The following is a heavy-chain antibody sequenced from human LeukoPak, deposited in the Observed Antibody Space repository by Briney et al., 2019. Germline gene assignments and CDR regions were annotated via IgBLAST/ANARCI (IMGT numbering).Heavy chain of an antibody. CDR3: ASGTIAAAGTGFDP. D-gene: IGHD6-13*01. CDR1: GGSISSYY. V-gene: IGHV4-59*01. J-gene: IGHJ5*02. Sequence: SETLSLTCTVSGGSISSYYWSWIRHPPGKGLEWIGYIYYSGSTNYNPSLKSRVTISVDTSKNQFSLKLSSVTAADTAVYYCASGTIAAAGTGFDPWGQGTLVTVSS. CDR2: IYYSGST.